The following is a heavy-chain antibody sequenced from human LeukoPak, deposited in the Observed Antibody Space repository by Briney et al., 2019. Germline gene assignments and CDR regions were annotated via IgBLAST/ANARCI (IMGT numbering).Heavy chain of an antibody. Sequence: SETLSLTCTVSGGSISSSSYYWGWIRQPPEEGLEWIGNIYYSGSTYYNPSLKSRVTISVDTSKNQFSLKVSSVTAADTAVYYCARAGDYYDSSGFDYWGQGTLVTVSS. V-gene: IGHV4-39*07. CDR3: ARAGDYYDSSGFDY. CDR1: GGSISSSSYY. D-gene: IGHD3-22*01. CDR2: IYYSGST. J-gene: IGHJ4*02.